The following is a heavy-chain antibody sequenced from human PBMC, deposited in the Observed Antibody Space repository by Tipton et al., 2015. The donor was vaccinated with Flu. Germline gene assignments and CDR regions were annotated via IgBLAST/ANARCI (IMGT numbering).Heavy chain of an antibody. Sequence: LRLPCTVSGGSISSGSYYWSWIRQPAGKGLEWIGRIYTSGSTNYNPSLKSRVTISVDTSKNQFSLKLSSVTAADTAVYYCARGSTMVRGVIFYYYGMDVWGQGTTVTVSS. J-gene: IGHJ6*02. CDR3: ARGSTMVRGVIFYYYGMDV. CDR2: IYTSGST. CDR1: GGSISSGSYY. V-gene: IGHV4-61*02. D-gene: IGHD3-10*01.